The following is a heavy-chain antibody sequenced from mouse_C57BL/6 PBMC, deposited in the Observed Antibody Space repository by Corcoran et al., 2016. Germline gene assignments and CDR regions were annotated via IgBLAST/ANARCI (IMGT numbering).Heavy chain of an antibody. CDR2: IYPGDGDT. D-gene: IGHD2-1*01. J-gene: IGHJ1*03. CDR1: GYAFSSYW. V-gene: IGHV1-80*01. Sequence: QVQLQQSGVELVKPGASVKISCKASGYAFSSYWMNWVKQRPGKGLEWIGQIYPGDGDTNYNGKFKGKATLTADKSSSTAYMQLSSLTSEDSAVYFCARIGLPYGNYDWYFDVWGTGTTVTVSS. CDR3: ARIGLPYGNYDWYFDV.